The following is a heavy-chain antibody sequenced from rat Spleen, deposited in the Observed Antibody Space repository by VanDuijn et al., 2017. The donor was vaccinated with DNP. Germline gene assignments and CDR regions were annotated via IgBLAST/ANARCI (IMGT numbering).Heavy chain of an antibody. CDR3: ARGYYGYNYFDY. CDR1: GFTFSDYY. Sequence: EVQLVESGGGLVQPGRSLRLSCAASGFTFSDYYMAWVRQAPTKGLEWVAYITYDGGSTYYRDSVKGRFTISRDNAKNTLYLQMDSLRSEDMATYYCARGYYGYNYFDYWGQGVMVAVSS. V-gene: IGHV5-20*01. J-gene: IGHJ2*01. CDR2: ITYDGGST. D-gene: IGHD1-9*01.